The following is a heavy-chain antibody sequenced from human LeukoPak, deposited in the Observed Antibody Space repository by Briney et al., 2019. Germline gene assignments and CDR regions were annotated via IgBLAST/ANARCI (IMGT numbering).Heavy chain of an antibody. V-gene: IGHV1-69*04. Sequence: SVKVSCKASGGTFSSYAISWVRQAPGQGLEWMGRIIPILGIANYPQKFQGRVTITADKSTSTAYMELSSLRSEDTAVYYCARDRERYSSSEFDPWGQGTLVTVSS. CDR3: ARDRERYSSSEFDP. J-gene: IGHJ5*02. D-gene: IGHD6-6*01. CDR1: GGTFSSYA. CDR2: IIPILGIA.